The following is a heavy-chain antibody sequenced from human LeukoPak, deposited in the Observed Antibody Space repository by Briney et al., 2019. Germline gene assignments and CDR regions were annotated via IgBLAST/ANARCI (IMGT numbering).Heavy chain of an antibody. CDR1: GGSISSYY. Sequence: SETLSLTCTVSGGSISSYYWNWIRQPPGKGLEWIGYIYYSGSTNYNPSLKSRVTIPVDTSKNQFSLKLSSVTAADTAVYYCARSFRVGATEVDAFDIWGQGTMVTVSS. CDR2: IYYSGST. J-gene: IGHJ3*02. CDR3: ARSFRVGATEVDAFDI. V-gene: IGHV4-59*08. D-gene: IGHD1-26*01.